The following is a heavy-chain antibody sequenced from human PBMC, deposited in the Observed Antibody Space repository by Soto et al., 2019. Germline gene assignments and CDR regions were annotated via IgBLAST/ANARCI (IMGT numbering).Heavy chain of an antibody. V-gene: IGHV1-69*06. J-gene: IGHJ6*02. CDR1: GGTFSSYA. CDR2: IIPIFGTA. D-gene: IGHD2-15*01. Sequence: ASVKVSGKASGGTFSSYAISWVRQAPGQGLEWMGGIIPIFGTANYAQKFQGRVTITADKSTSTAYMELSSLRSEDTAVYYCARVSDFYCSGGSCNYGMDVWGQGTTVTVSS. CDR3: ARVSDFYCSGGSCNYGMDV.